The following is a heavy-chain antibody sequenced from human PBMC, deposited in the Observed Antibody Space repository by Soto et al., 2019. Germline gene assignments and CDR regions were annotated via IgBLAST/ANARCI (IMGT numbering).Heavy chain of an antibody. Sequence: ASVKVSCKASGYTFTSYDIKWVRQATGQGLEWMGWMNPNSGNTGYAQKFQGRVTMTRNTSISTAYMEPSSLGSEDTAVYYCARARDDAFDIWGQGTMVTVSS. J-gene: IGHJ3*02. CDR1: GYTFTSYD. V-gene: IGHV1-8*01. CDR3: ARARDDAFDI. CDR2: MNPNSGNT.